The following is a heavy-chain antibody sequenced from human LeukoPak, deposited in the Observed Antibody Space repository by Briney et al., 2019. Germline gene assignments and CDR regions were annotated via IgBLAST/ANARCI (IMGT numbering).Heavy chain of an antibody. V-gene: IGHV3-21*01. J-gene: IGHJ4*02. D-gene: IGHD3-10*01. CDR1: GFTFSSYS. Sequence: GGSLRLSCAASGFTFSSYSMNWVRQAPGKGLEWVSFISSSSSYIYYADSVKGRFTISRDNAKNSLYLQMNSLRAEDTAVYYCARDLEGSGSFYRPSYDYWGQGTLVTVSS. CDR2: ISSSSSYI. CDR3: ARDLEGSGSFYRPSYDY.